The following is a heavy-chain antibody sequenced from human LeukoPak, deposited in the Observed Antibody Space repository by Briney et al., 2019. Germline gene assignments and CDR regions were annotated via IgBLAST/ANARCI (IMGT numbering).Heavy chain of an antibody. CDR1: SYPYYQYA. D-gene: IGHD3-10*01. Sequence: GGPLRLSCTASSYPYYQYAMHWPPHAPDKALEWVTLISYEGRRTEYAVSVKGRFTNSRDKSRNTLYLKLNSLGPEDAAVYYCARDSTYYYASGISGPHYFVYWGEGDLFSVSS. J-gene: IGHJ4*02. V-gene: IGHV3-30*17. CDR3: ARDSTYYYASGISGPHYFVY. CDR2: ISYEGRRT.